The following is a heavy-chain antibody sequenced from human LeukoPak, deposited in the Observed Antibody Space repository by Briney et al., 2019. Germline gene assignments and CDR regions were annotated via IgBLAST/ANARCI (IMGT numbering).Heavy chain of an antibody. CDR1: GYTFTNFD. D-gene: IGHD6-19*01. CDR3: ARSPSTSSWFDSPDC. CDR2: ISGYTGDT. Sequence: ASVRVSCKTSGYTFTNFDIYWVRQAPGQGLECMGWISGYTGDTKYAQIFQGRFTVTTDTSTTTTYMELSSLRSEDTAVYYCARSPSTSSWFDSPDCWGQGTLVTVSS. V-gene: IGHV1-18*01. J-gene: IGHJ4*02.